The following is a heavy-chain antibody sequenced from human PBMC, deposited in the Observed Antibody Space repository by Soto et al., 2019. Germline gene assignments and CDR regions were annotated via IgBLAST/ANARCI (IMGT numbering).Heavy chain of an antibody. CDR3: AMVPYMKNWFDP. Sequence: QITLKESGPTLVKPTQTLTLTCTFSGFSLTTSGVDVGWIRQPPGKALEWLALIYWDDDKRYSPSLKSRLTLTKDTSKNQVVLTMTNMDPVDTATYYCAMVPYMKNWFDPWGQGTLVTVSS. CDR1: GFSLTTSGVD. D-gene: IGHD3-10*01. V-gene: IGHV2-5*02. CDR2: IYWDDDK. J-gene: IGHJ5*02.